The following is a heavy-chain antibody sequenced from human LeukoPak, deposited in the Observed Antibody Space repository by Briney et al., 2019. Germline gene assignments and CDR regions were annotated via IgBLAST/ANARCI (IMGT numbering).Heavy chain of an antibody. CDR3: AKEIGYSSSSGLDY. Sequence: GGSLRLSCAASGNYWMHWVRQAPGKGLVWVSHINSDGSWTSYADSVKGRFTISKDNAKNTVYLQMNNLRAEDTALYYCAKEIGYSSSSGLDYWGQGTLVTVSS. V-gene: IGHV3-74*01. CDR2: INSDGSWT. J-gene: IGHJ4*02. D-gene: IGHD6-6*01. CDR1: GNYW.